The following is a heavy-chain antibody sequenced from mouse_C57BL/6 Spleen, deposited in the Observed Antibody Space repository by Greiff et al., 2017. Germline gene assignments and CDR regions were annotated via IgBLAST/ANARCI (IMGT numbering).Heavy chain of an antibody. CDR1: GYSITSYY. V-gene: IGHV3-8*01. CDR2: ISYSGST. CDR3: AGYDYGYAMDY. J-gene: IGHJ4*01. Sequence: EVKLVQSGPGLAKPSQTLSLSCTASGYSITSYYWNWIRKFPGNKLEYMGYISYSGSTYYNPSHISRISIIRDTSKNQYSLQLNSVTTEDTATYCCAGYDYGYAMDYWGQGTSVTVSS. D-gene: IGHD2-4*01.